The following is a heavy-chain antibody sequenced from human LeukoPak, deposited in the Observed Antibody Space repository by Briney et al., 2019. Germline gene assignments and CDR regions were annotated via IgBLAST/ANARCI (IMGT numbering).Heavy chain of an antibody. Sequence: SVKVSCKASGGTFSSYAISWVRQAPGQGLEWMGGIIPIFGTANYAQKFQGRVTITADESTSTAYMGLSSLRSEDTAVYYCARGHDFWSGSGGLQYNWFDPWGQGTLVTASS. D-gene: IGHD3-3*01. CDR1: GGTFSSYA. J-gene: IGHJ5*02. V-gene: IGHV1-69*01. CDR3: ARGHDFWSGSGGLQYNWFDP. CDR2: IIPIFGTA.